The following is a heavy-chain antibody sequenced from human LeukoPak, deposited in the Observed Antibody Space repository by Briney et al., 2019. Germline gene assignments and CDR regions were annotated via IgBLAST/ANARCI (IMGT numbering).Heavy chain of an antibody. CDR3: ARAYSGSYYGYYFDY. V-gene: IGHV1-8*01. CDR2: MIPNSGDT. CDR1: GYTFTTYD. J-gene: IGHJ4*02. D-gene: IGHD1-26*01. Sequence: ASVKVSCKASGYTFTTYDINWVRQAPGQGLEWMGWMIPNSGDTGYAQKFQGRVTMTRDTSIGTAYLELSSLRSDDTAVYYCARAYSGSYYGYYFDYWGQGTLVTVSS.